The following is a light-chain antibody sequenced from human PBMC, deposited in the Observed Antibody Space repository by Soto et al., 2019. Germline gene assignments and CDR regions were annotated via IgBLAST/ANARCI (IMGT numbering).Light chain of an antibody. V-gene: IGKV1-5*03. Sequence: DIQMTQSPSTLSASVGDRVTITCRASQTISSWLVWYQQKPGKAPKVLIYRASGLESGVPSRFSGSGSGTEFTLTISSLQPDDFATYYCQQYNGYPRTFGQGTKVEIK. CDR3: QQYNGYPRT. CDR1: QTISSW. CDR2: RAS. J-gene: IGKJ1*01.